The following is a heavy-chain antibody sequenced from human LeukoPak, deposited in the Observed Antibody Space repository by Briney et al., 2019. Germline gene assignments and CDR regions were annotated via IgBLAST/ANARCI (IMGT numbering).Heavy chain of an antibody. Sequence: GGSLTLSCAASGFIFSSYCMTWVRQAPGKGLEWVDNIKQHGTEKYNVYSVKGRITISSDNDNNSLYLQMTSLRVEETAVYYGARYRSGWQICSGSFDYWGQGTLVTVSS. CDR1: GFIFSSYC. V-gene: IGHV3-7*03. J-gene: IGHJ4*02. D-gene: IGHD3-10*02. CDR2: IKQHGTEK. CDR3: ARYRSGWQICSGSFDY.